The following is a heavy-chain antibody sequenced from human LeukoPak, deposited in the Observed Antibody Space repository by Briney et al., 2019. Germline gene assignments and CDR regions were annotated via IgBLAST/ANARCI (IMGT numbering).Heavy chain of an antibody. J-gene: IGHJ3*02. CDR2: IYYRGST. CDR3: AGTSNDYGDYTGAFDI. CDR1: GGSISPYF. V-gene: IGHV4-59*01. Sequence: SETLSLTCTLSGGSISPYFWSWIRQPPGKGLDWIGYIYYRGSTNYNPSLKSRVTISVDMSKNQFSLKLSSVTAADTAVYYCAGTSNDYGDYTGAFDIWGQETMVTVSS. D-gene: IGHD4-17*01.